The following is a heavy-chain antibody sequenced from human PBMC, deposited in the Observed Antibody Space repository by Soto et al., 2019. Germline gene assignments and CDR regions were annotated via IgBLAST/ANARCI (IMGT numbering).Heavy chain of an antibody. CDR2: IIPISGTA. D-gene: IGHD6-6*01. Sequence: QVQLVQSGAEVKKPGSSVKVSCKASGGTFSSYAISWVRQAPGQGLEWTGGIIPISGTANYAQKFQGRVTITADDATRTAYMALSSLSLEDTAVYYCASQQLGPSYYNGMDVWGQGTTVTVS. V-gene: IGHV1-69*12. CDR1: GGTFSSYA. CDR3: ASQQLGPSYYNGMDV. J-gene: IGHJ6*02.